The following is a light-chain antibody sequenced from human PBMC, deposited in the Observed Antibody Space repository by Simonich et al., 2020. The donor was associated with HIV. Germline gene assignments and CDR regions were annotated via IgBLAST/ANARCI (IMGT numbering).Light chain of an antibody. V-gene: IGLV2-14*01. Sequence: QSALTQPASVSGSPGQSITFSCTGTSSDVGGYNYVSWYQQHQGQAPKLMIYDVIKRPSGVSNRFSGSKSGNTASLTISGLQAEDEADYYCSSYTSSSTVVVGGGTKLTVL. CDR2: DVI. J-gene: IGLJ2*01. CDR1: SSDVGGYNY. CDR3: SSYTSSSTVV.